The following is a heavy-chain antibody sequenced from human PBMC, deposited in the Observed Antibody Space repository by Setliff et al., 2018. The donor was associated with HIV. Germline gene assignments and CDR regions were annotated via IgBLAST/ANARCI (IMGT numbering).Heavy chain of an antibody. D-gene: IGHD1-26*01. V-gene: IGHV3-7*01. CDR2: IKQDGSEK. CDR1: GFTFSSYW. Sequence: PGGSLRLSCAASGFTFSSYWMSWVRQAPGKGLEWVANIKQDGSEKYYVDSVKGRFTISRDNAKNSLYLQMNSLRAEDTAVYYCTRGLNLRRGLVSPCLAYWGQGTLVTVSS. CDR3: TRGLNLRRGLVSPCLAY. J-gene: IGHJ4*02.